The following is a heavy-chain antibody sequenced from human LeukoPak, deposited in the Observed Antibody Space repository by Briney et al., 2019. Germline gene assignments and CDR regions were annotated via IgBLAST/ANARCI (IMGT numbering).Heavy chain of an antibody. Sequence: GGSLRLSCAASGFTFSSYGMHWVRQAPGKGLEWVAVIWYDGSNKYYADSVKGRFTISRDNSKNTLYLQMNSLRAEDTALYYCASWTARQDYFDYWGQGTLVTVSS. D-gene: IGHD6-6*01. V-gene: IGHV3-33*01. J-gene: IGHJ4*02. CDR1: GFTFSSYG. CDR3: ASWTARQDYFDY. CDR2: IWYDGSNK.